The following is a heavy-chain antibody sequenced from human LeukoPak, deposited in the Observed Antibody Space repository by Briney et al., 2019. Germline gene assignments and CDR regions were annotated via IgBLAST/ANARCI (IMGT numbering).Heavy chain of an antibody. J-gene: IGHJ4*02. CDR3: ARDADGNTDH. V-gene: IGHV3-48*04. Sequence: GGSLRLSCAASGFTFGPYAMNWVRLAPGKGLQWVAYISWDSSTIHYSDSVRGRFTISRDNAKNSLYLQMNSLRAEDTAVYYCARDADGNTDHWGQGTLVTVSS. CDR1: GFTFGPYA. CDR2: ISWDSSTI.